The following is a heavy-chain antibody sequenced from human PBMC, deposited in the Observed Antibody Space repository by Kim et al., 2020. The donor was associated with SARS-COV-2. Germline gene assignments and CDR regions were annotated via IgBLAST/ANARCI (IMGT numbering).Heavy chain of an antibody. J-gene: IGHJ4*02. Sequence: GGSLRLSCAASGFTFSNYGMHWVRQAPGRGLEWVAVIWYDGSKTFYADSVKGRFTISRDNSKNTLYLQMNSLRAEDTAVYYCASPLDCSGGSCYLWGQGTLVTVSS. CDR2: IWYDGSKT. D-gene: IGHD2-15*01. V-gene: IGHV3-33*01. CDR1: GFTFSNYG. CDR3: ASPLDCSGGSCYL.